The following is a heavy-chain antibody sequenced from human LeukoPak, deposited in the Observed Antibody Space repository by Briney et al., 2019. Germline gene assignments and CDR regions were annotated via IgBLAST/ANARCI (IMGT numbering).Heavy chain of an antibody. CDR1: GYTFTSYY. CDR3: ARLANWEKYYFDY. CDR2: INPNSGGT. D-gene: IGHD7-27*01. V-gene: IGHV1-2*02. Sequence: GASVKVSCKASGYTFTSYYMHWVRQAPGQGLEWMGWINPNSGGTNYAQKFQGRVTMTRDTSISTAYMELSRLRSDDTAVYYCARLANWEKYYFDYWGQGTLVTVSS. J-gene: IGHJ4*02.